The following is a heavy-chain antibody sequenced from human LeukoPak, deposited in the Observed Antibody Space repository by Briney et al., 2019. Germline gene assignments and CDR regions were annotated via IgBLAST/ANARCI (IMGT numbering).Heavy chain of an antibody. V-gene: IGHV1-69*05. CDR3: ARGADVVYFDY. D-gene: IGHD2-21*01. Sequence: ASVKVSCKASGGTFSSYAISWVRQAPGQGLEWMGRIIPIFGTANYAQKFQGRVTITTDESTSTAYMELSSLKSEDTAVYYCARGADVVYFDYWGQGTLVTVSS. CDR1: GGTFSSYA. CDR2: IIPIFGTA. J-gene: IGHJ4*02.